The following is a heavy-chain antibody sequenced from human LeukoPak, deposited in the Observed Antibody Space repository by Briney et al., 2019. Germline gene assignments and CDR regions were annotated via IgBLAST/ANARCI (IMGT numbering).Heavy chain of an antibody. Sequence: GGSLRLSCAASGFTVSSNYMSWVRQAPGKGLEWVSVIYSGGSTYYADSVKGRFTISRDNSKNTLYLQMNSLRAEDTAVYYCAKIAGGYCSGGSCEVDYWGQGTPVTVPS. D-gene: IGHD2-15*01. CDR1: GFTVSSNY. J-gene: IGHJ4*02. V-gene: IGHV3-53*01. CDR2: IYSGGST. CDR3: AKIAGGYCSGGSCEVDY.